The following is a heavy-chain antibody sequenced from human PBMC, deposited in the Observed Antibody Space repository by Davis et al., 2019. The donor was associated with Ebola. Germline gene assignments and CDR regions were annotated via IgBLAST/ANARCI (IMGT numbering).Heavy chain of an antibody. Sequence: PGGSLRLSCAASGFIVSTSYMNWVRQAPGKGLEWVSSISGSSNYINYADSVKGRFTISRDNAKNSLSLQMNSLRAEDTAVYYCARGSTGGYWGQGTLVTVSS. CDR2: ISGSSNYI. CDR3: ARGSTGGY. V-gene: IGHV3-21*01. J-gene: IGHJ4*02. D-gene: IGHD1-14*01. CDR1: GFIVSTSY.